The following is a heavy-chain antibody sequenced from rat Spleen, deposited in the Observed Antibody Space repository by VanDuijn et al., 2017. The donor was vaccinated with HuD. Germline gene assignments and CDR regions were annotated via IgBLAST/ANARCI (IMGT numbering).Heavy chain of an antibody. J-gene: IGHJ2*01. V-gene: IGHV5-19*01. CDR3: ARGPPFDY. Sequence: EVQLVESGGGLVQPGRSLKLSCSASGFIFTDYGMHWIRQAPTKGLEWVAYISTGGHNTYYRDSVKGRFTISRDNAKSTLYLQMNSLRSEDTATYYCARGPPFDYWGQGVMVTVSS. D-gene: IGHD3-1*01. CDR2: ISTGGHNT. CDR1: GFIFTDYG.